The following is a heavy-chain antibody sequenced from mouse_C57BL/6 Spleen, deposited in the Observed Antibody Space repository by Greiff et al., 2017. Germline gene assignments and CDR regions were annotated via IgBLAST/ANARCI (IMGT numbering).Heavy chain of an antibody. J-gene: IGHJ2*01. CDR2: IRLKSDNYAT. CDR1: GFTFSNYW. V-gene: IGHV6-3*01. D-gene: IGHD2-5*01. Sequence: EVKLVESGGGLVQPGGSMKLSCVASGFTFSNYWMNWVRQSPEKGLEWVAQIRLKSDNYATHYAESVKGRFTISRDDSKSSVYLQMNNLRAEDTGIYYCTETYYSNYDYFDYWGQGTTLPVSS. CDR3: TETYYSNYDYFDY.